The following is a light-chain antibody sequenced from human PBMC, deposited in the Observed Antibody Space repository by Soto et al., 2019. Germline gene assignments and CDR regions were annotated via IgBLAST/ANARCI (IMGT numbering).Light chain of an antibody. V-gene: IGKV1-39*01. CDR3: EQSYGSPPT. J-gene: IGKJ1*01. CDR1: QSINTY. CDR2: AAS. Sequence: DLQMTQSPSSLSASVGDRVTITCRASQSINTYLNWYQQKPGKAPKLLISAASSLQSGVPARFSGSESGTDFTLIISSVQPEDFATFYCEQSYGSPPTFGQGTKVDIK.